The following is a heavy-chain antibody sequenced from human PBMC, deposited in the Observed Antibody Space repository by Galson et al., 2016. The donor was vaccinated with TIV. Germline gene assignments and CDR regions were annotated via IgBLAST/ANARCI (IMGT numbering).Heavy chain of an antibody. D-gene: IGHD2-8*01. V-gene: IGHV1-2*01. CDR2: INPNNDDT. CDR1: GYTFTDYY. J-gene: IGHJ4*02. CDR3: VRVKYGESSLFES. Sequence: SVKVSCKASGYTFTDYYMHWLRQDPGQGLEWLGRINPNNDDTDYAEKFQGRLTSTRDTSITTATMELSRLGSDDTAVYYCVRVKYGESSLFESWGQGTLVTVSS.